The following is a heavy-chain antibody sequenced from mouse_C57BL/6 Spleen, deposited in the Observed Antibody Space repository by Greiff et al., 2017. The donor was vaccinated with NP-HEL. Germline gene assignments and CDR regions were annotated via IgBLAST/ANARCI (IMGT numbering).Heavy chain of an antibody. CDR1: GYTFTSYW. Sequence: VQLQQPGAELVRPGSSVKLSCKASGYTFTSYWMHWVKQRPIQGLEWIGNIDPSDSETHYNQKFKDKATLTVDKSYSTAYMQLSSLTSEDSAVYYCAREGRQLRPHYYAMDYWGQGTSVTVSS. D-gene: IGHD3-2*02. CDR2: IDPSDSET. CDR3: AREGRQLRPHYYAMDY. V-gene: IGHV1-52*01. J-gene: IGHJ4*01.